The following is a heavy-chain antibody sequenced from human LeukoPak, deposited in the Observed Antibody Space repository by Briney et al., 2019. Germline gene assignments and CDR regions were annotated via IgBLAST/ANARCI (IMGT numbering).Heavy chain of an antibody. V-gene: IGHV4-59*01. D-gene: IGHD6-25*01. Sequence: SETLSHTCTVSRGSITTYYWSWIRQTTGKGLEWMGNIYHSGSTTYNPSLKSRVTISVDTSKNQFSLRLTSVTAADTAVYCAADRQQGGSGNYCFDPWGTGTQVTVSS. CDR1: RGSITTYY. J-gene: IGHJ5*01. CDR3: ADRQQGGSGNYCFDP. CDR2: IYHSGST.